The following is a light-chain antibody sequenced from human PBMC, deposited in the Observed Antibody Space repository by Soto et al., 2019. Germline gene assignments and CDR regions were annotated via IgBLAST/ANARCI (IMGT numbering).Light chain of an antibody. CDR3: QQYHNWPGT. J-gene: IGKJ1*01. CDR2: GAS. CDR1: QSVSSN. Sequence: EIVMTQSPATLSVSPGERATRSCRASQSVSSNLAWYQQKPGQAPRLLIYGASTRATGIPARFSGSGSGTEFTLTISSLQSEDFAVYYCQQYHNWPGTFGQGTKVEIK. V-gene: IGKV3D-15*01.